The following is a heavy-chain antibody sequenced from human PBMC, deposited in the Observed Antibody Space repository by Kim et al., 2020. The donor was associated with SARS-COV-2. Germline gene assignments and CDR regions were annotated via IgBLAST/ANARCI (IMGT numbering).Heavy chain of an antibody. CDR1: GFIFSDRW. CDR2: IKSKTDGETI. Sequence: GGSLRLSCVASGFIFSDRWMSWVRQAPGKGLECIGRIKSKTDGETIDDAAPVKGRFIISRDNSKNTVYLQMNSLKSEDTAVYFCTTWDVWGQGTTVTVSS. CDR3: TTWDV. V-gene: IGHV3-15*01. J-gene: IGHJ6*02.